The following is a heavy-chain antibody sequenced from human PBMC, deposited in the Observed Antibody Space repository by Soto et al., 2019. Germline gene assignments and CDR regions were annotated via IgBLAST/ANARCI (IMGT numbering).Heavy chain of an antibody. D-gene: IGHD1-7*01. J-gene: IGHJ6*03. V-gene: IGHV4-59*01. CDR3: ARSITGTIRWRDYYYYYMDV. CDR2: IYYSGST. CDR1: GGSISSYY. Sequence: SETLSLTCTVSGGSISSYYWSWIRQPPGKGLEWIGYIYYSGSTNYNPSLKSRVTISVDTSKNQFSLKLSSVTAADTAVYYCARSITGTIRWRDYYYYYMDVWGKGTTVTVSS.